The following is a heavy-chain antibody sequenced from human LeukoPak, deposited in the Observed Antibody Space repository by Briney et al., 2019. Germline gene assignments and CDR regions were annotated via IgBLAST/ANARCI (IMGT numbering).Heavy chain of an antibody. CDR2: ISGSGGST. CDR3: AARRGAAAGTDYFDD. Sequence: GGSLRLSCAASGFTFSSYAMSWVRQAPGKGLEWVSAISGSGGSTYYADSVKGRFTISRDNSKNTLYLQMNSLRVEDMALYYCAARRGAAAGTDYFDDWGQGTLVTVSS. D-gene: IGHD6-13*01. V-gene: IGHV3-23*01. CDR1: GFTFSSYA. J-gene: IGHJ4*02.